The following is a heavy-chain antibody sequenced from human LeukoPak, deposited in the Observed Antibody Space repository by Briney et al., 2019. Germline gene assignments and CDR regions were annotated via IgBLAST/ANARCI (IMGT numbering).Heavy chain of an antibody. Sequence: GSLRLSCAASGFPFSSFGVHWVRQAPGKGLEWVAVIVYDGSSKYYSDSVKGRFTISRDNYKNMLYLQMNSLRSEDTAVYYCAKGYYYMDVWGKGTTVTVSS. V-gene: IGHV3-30*18. CDR1: GFPFSSFG. J-gene: IGHJ6*03. CDR3: AKGYYYMDV. CDR2: IVYDGSSK.